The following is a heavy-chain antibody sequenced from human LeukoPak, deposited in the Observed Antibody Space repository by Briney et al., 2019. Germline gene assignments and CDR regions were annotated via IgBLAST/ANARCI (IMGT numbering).Heavy chain of an antibody. Sequence: ASVTVSCTASGYTFTSYAMHWVRQAPGQRLEWMGWINAGNGNTKYSQKFQGRVTITRDTSASTAYMELSSLRSEDTAVYYCARAVGSRYYDSSGYYSPIDYWGQGTLVTVSS. J-gene: IGHJ4*02. CDR2: INAGNGNT. CDR3: ARAVGSRYYDSSGYYSPIDY. CDR1: GYTFTSYA. D-gene: IGHD3-22*01. V-gene: IGHV1-3*01.